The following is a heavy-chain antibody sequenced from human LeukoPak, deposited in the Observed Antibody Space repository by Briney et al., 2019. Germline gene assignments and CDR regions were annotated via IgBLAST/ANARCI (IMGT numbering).Heavy chain of an antibody. D-gene: IGHD3-10*01. CDR2: ISSSSNYI. CDR3: ARDPHAMVRGVIITEFYFDY. V-gene: IGHV3-21*01. CDR1: GLTFSSYS. Sequence: GGSLRLSCAASGLTFSSYSMNWVRQAPGKGLEWVSSISSSSNYIYYADSVKGRFTISRDNAKNSLYLQMNSLRAEDTAVYYCARDPHAMVRGVIITEFYFDYWGQGTLVTVSS. J-gene: IGHJ4*02.